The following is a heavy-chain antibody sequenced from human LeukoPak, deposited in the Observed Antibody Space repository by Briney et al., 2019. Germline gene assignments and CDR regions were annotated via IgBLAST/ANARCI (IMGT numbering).Heavy chain of an antibody. Sequence: SETLSLTCTVSGYSISSGYYWGWIRQPPGKGLEWIGSIYHSGSTYYNPSLKSRVTISVDTSKNQFSLKLSSVTAADTAVYYCARVSEQWLVLRYFDYWGQGTLVTVSS. CDR1: GYSISSGYY. V-gene: IGHV4-38-2*02. J-gene: IGHJ4*02. CDR3: ARVSEQWLVLRYFDY. CDR2: IYHSGST. D-gene: IGHD6-19*01.